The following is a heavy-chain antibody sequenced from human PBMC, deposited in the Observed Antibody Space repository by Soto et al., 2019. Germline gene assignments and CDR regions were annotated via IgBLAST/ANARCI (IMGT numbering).Heavy chain of an antibody. J-gene: IGHJ6*02. CDR1: GGTFSSYA. CDR2: IISIFGTA. CDR3: DRPVQAAGYYYGMDV. Sequence: QVQLVQSGAEVKKPGSSVKVSCKASGGTFSSYAISWVRQAPGQGLEWMGGIISIFGTANYAQKFQGRVTITADEAKSTAYMELSSLRSEDTDVYYCDRPVQAAGYYYGMDVWGQGTTVTVSS. D-gene: IGHD2-15*01. V-gene: IGHV1-69*12.